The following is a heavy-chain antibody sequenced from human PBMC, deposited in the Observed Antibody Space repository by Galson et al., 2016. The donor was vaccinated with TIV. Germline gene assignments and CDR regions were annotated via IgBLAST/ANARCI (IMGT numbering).Heavy chain of an antibody. CDR1: GFSFSSLS. CDR2: ISNTGSLK. V-gene: IGHV3-21*01. D-gene: IGHD7-27*01. CDR3: ARDHPQGWGFDC. Sequence: SLRLSCAASGFSFSSLSMHRVRQAPGKGLEWVSSISNTGSLKHYPDSLRGQFTISRDNARNSVFLQMNSLRAEDTAVYYCARDHPQGWGFDCWGQGTLVTVSS. J-gene: IGHJ4*02.